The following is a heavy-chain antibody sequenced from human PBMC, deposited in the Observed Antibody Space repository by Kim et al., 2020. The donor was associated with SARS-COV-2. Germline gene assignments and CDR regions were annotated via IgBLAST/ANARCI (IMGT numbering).Heavy chain of an antibody. D-gene: IGHD3-10*01. Sequence: SETLSLTCTVSGGSVSSGSYYWSWIRQPPGKGLEWIGYIYYSGSTNYNPSLKSRVTISVDTSKNQFSLKLSSVTAADTAVYYCARDKSELLWFGESTTYYFDYWGQGTLVTVSS. CDR3: ARDKSELLWFGESTTYYFDY. V-gene: IGHV4-61*01. CDR1: GGSVSSGSYY. CDR2: IYYSGST. J-gene: IGHJ4*02.